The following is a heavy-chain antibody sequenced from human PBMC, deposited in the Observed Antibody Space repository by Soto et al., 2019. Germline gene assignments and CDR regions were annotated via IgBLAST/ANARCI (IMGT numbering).Heavy chain of an antibody. CDR2: IYYSGST. J-gene: IGHJ3*02. D-gene: IGHD3-10*01. CDR1: SISIISSSYY. CDR3: ARTPLGDDAFDI. V-gene: IGHV4-39*01. Sequence: SDTLSLTCTFSSISIISSSYYWGWIRQPPGKGLEWIGSIYYSGSTYYNPSLKSRVTITVDTSKNQFSLKLSSVTAADTAVYYCARTPLGDDAFDIWGQGTMVT.